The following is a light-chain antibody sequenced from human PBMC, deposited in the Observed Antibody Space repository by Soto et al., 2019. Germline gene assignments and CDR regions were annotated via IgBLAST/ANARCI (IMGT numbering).Light chain of an antibody. CDR2: EVS. J-gene: IGLJ2*01. CDR3: SSYAGSNKV. CDR1: SSDVGGYNY. V-gene: IGLV2-8*01. Sequence: QSVLTQPPSASGSPGQSVTISCTGTSSDVGGYNYVSWYQQHAGKAPKLMIYEVSKRPSGVPDRFSGSKSGNTASLTVSGLQAEDEADYYCSSYAGSNKVFGGGTKVTVL.